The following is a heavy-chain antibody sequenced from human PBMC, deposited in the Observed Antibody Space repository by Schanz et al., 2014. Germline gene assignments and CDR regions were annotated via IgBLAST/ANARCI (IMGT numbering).Heavy chain of an antibody. CDR2: IHYSGNS. D-gene: IGHD3-22*01. J-gene: IGHJ4*02. V-gene: IGHV4-59*07. CDR3: ARSEPLPTDDNTAYFLDY. Sequence: VQLQQSGPGLVKPSDTLSLTCTVSGGSISRHYWSWIRQPPGKGLEWIGYIHYSGNSNYNPSLKSRVTISLDTSKSQFSLKLTSVTAADTAVYYYARSEPLPTDDNTAYFLDYWGQGTLVTVSS. CDR1: GGSISRHY.